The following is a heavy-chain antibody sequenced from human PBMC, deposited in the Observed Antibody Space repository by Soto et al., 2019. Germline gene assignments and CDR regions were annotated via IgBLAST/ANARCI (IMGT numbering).Heavy chain of an antibody. CDR3: ARRSSSSLGSLFDP. CDR1: GGSISSSTYY. Sequence: SETLSLTCTVSGGSISSSTYYWDWTRQPPGKGLEWIGAMYYTGNKNYNPSLESRVTMSVDTSKNQFSLKLSSVTPTDTAVYYCARRSSSSLGSLFDPWGRG. CDR2: MYYTGNK. J-gene: IGHJ5*02. D-gene: IGHD6-6*01. V-gene: IGHV4-39*01.